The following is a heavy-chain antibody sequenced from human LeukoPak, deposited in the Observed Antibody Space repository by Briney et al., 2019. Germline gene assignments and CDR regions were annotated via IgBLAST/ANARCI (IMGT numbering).Heavy chain of an antibody. CDR2: ISSSGSTI. J-gene: IGHJ5*02. D-gene: IGHD2-15*01. CDR3: ASYCSGGSCYSDRFDP. CDR1: GFTFSSYE. V-gene: IGHV3-48*03. Sequence: PGGSLRLSCAASGFTFSSYEMNWVRQAPGKGLEWVSYISSSGSTIYYADSVKGRFTISRDNAKSSLYLQMNSLRAEDTAVYYCASYCSGGSCYSDRFDPWGQGTLVTVSS.